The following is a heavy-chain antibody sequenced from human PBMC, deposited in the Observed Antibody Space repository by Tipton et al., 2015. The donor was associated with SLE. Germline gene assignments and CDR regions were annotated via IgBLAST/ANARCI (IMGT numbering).Heavy chain of an antibody. CDR3: ARDLGSGGSFDY. V-gene: IGHV4-59*01. D-gene: IGHD6-25*01. Sequence: TLSLTCTVAGGSISSYYWSWIRQPPGKGLEWIGYIYYSGSTNYNPSIKSRVTISVDTSKNQFSLKLSSVTAADTAVYYCARDLGSGGSFDYWGQGTLVTVSS. CDR1: GGSISSYY. CDR2: IYYSGST. J-gene: IGHJ4*02.